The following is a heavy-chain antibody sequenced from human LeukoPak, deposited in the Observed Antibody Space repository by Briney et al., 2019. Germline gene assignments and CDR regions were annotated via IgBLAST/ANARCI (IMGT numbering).Heavy chain of an antibody. V-gene: IGHV3-23*01. CDR1: GSTFSSYA. CDR2: ISGSGGST. CDR3: AKHFPAAKYYYGMDV. D-gene: IGHD2-2*01. Sequence: GGSLRLSCAASGSTFSSYAMSWVRQAPGKGLEWVSAISGSGGSTYYADSVKGRFTISRDNSKNTLYLQMNSLRAEDTAVYYCAKHFPAAKYYYGMDVWGQGTTVTVSS. J-gene: IGHJ6*02.